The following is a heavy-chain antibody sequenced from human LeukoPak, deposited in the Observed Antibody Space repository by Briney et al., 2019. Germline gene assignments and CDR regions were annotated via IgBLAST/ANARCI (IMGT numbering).Heavy chain of an antibody. Sequence: GGTLRLSCVASGFTFSSYGMSWVRQAPGKGLEWVSAISGSGGSTYYADSVKGRFTISRDNSKNTLYLQMNSLRAEDTAVYYCAKDLLRYYDSSGYYYVDAFDIWGQGTMVTVSS. CDR3: AKDLLRYYDSSGYYYVDAFDI. J-gene: IGHJ3*02. CDR1: GFTFSSYG. CDR2: ISGSGGST. V-gene: IGHV3-23*01. D-gene: IGHD3-22*01.